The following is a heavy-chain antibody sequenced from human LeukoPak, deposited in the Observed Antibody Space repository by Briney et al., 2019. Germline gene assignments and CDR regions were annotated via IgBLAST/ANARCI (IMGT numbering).Heavy chain of an antibody. Sequence: PETLSLTCSVSGGSISSYYWSWIRQPPGKGLEWIGYIYYSGSTNYNPSLKSRVTISVDTSKNQFSLKLSSVTAADTAVYYCARARGIADAFDIWGQGTMVTVSS. CDR1: GGSISSYY. J-gene: IGHJ3*02. D-gene: IGHD6-13*01. CDR3: ARARGIADAFDI. V-gene: IGHV4-59*08. CDR2: IYYSGST.